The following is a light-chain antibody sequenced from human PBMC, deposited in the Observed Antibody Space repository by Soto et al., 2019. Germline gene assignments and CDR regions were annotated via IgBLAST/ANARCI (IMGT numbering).Light chain of an antibody. V-gene: IGKV3-20*01. Sequence: EIVLTQSPGTLSLSPGETATLSCRASQTVTSYFAWYQQKPGQAPRLLIYGASSRATGIPDRFSGSGSGTDFTLTISGLEPEDFAVYYCQQNGYSPRTFGQGTKVEIK. CDR3: QQNGYSPRT. J-gene: IGKJ1*01. CDR1: QTVTSY. CDR2: GAS.